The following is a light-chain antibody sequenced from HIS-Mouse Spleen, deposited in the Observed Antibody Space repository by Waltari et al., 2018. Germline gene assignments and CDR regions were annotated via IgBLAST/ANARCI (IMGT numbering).Light chain of an antibody. CDR1: SSDVGGYNY. Sequence: QSALTQPPSASGSPGQSVTISCTGTSSDVGGYNYVSWYQQHPGQAPNLMIYEVSKRPSGVPDRFSGSKSGNTASLTVSGLQAEDEADYYCSSYAGSNNYVFGTGTKVTVL. CDR3: SSYAGSNNYV. CDR2: EVS. J-gene: IGLJ1*01. V-gene: IGLV2-8*01.